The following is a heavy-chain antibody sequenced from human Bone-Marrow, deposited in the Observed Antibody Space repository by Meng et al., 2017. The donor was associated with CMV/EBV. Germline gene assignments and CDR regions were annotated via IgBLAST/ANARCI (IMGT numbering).Heavy chain of an antibody. CDR1: GYTFTGYY. J-gene: IGHJ4*02. V-gene: IGHV1-2*02. CDR2: IIPILGIA. D-gene: IGHD6-13*01. CDR3: ARGYSSSWYEGVDY. Sequence: ASVKVSCKASGYTFTGYYMHWVRQAPGQGLEWMGRIIPILGIANYAQKFQGRVTMTTDTSTSTAYMELRSLRSDDTAVYYCARGYSSSWYEGVDYWGQGTLVTVSS.